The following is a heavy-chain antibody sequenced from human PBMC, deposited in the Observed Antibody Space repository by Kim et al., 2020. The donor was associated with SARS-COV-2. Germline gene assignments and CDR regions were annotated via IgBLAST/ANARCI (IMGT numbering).Heavy chain of an antibody. J-gene: IGHJ4*02. CDR2: GTT. Sequence: GTTYYANSVKGRFTISRDNSKNTLYLQMGSLRDEDMAVYYCARWASSANDYRGQGTLVNVSS. D-gene: IGHD6-19*01. CDR3: ARWASSANDY. V-gene: IGHV3-64*01.